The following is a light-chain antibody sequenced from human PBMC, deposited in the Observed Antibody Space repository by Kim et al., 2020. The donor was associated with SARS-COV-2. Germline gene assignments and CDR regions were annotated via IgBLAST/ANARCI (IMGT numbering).Light chain of an antibody. V-gene: IGKV3-15*01. CDR3: QQYNNWPPA. Sequence: VSLGERVTLSCRASQSVRSNLAWYQQKPGQAPRLLIYGASTRATGIPARFSGSGSGTEFTLSISSLQSEDFAVYSCQQYNNWPPAFGQGTKVDIK. CDR2: GAS. CDR1: QSVRSN. J-gene: IGKJ1*01.